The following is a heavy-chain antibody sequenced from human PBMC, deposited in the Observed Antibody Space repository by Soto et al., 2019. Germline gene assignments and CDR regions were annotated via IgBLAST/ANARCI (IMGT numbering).Heavy chain of an antibody. CDR2: ISYDGSNK. J-gene: IGHJ3*02. CDR1: GFTFSSYA. D-gene: IGHD6-19*01. CDR3: ARDFGIAVAGTAFDI. V-gene: IGHV3-30-3*01. Sequence: GGSLRLSCAASGFTFSSYAMHWVCQAPGKGLEWVAVISYDGSNKYYADSVKGRFTISRDNSKNTLYLQMNSLRAEDTAVYYCARDFGIAVAGTAFDIWGQGTMVTVSS.